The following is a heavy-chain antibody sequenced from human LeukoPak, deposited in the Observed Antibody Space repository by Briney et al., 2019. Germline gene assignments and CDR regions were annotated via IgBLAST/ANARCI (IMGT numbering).Heavy chain of an antibody. Sequence: GSSVKVSCKASGGTFSSYAISWVRQAPGQGLEWMGGIIPIFGTANYAQKFQGRVTITADKSTSTAYMELSSLRSEDTAVYYCASLYYYGSGTLDVWGKGTTVTVSS. V-gene: IGHV1-69*06. CDR3: ASLYYYGSGTLDV. CDR2: IIPIFGTA. D-gene: IGHD3-10*01. CDR1: GGTFSSYA. J-gene: IGHJ6*04.